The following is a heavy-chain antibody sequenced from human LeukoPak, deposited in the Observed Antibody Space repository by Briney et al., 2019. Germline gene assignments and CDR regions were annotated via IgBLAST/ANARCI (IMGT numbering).Heavy chain of an antibody. Sequence: PGGSLRLSCVASEFTFGNYAMTWVRQAPGEGLEWVSTINNSGGNTYYAVSVKGRFTISRDNSENTLYLQMSTLRAEDTAVYYCAKYMYSSNWYCPFDIWGQGTMVTVSS. J-gene: IGHJ3*02. CDR3: AKYMYSSNWYCPFDI. CDR1: EFTFGNYA. CDR2: INNSGGNT. V-gene: IGHV3-23*01. D-gene: IGHD6-13*01.